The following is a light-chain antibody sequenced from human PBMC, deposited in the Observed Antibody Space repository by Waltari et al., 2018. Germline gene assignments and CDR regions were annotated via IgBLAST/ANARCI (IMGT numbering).Light chain of an antibody. CDR3: QQYHDLPT. CDR1: EDITNY. Sequence: DIQMTQSPSSLSASVGDRVTITCQATEDITNYLNWYQQKQGKAPKILIYEASNLETGVPSRFSGSGSATDFTFAISSLQPEDVATYYCQQYHDLPTFGQGTRLEIK. J-gene: IGKJ5*01. V-gene: IGKV1-33*01. CDR2: EAS.